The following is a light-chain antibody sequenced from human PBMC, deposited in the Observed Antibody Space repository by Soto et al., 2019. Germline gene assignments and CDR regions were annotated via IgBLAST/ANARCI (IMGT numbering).Light chain of an antibody. CDR1: SSNIGAGYD. Sequence: QSVLTQPPSVSGAPWQRVTICCTGSSSNIGAGYDVHWYQQLPGTAPKLLIYRNTNRPSRVPDRFSGSKSGTSASLAITGLQAEDEADYYCQSCDSSLSGSGVFGTGTKVTVL. CDR2: RNT. CDR3: QSCDSSLSGSGV. V-gene: IGLV1-40*01. J-gene: IGLJ1*01.